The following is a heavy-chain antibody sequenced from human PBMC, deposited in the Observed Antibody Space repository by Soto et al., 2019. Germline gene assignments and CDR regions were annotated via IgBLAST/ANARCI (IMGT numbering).Heavy chain of an antibody. CDR2: IDPSDSYT. V-gene: IGHV5-10-1*01. CDR3: ARHVHQWELLG. CDR1: GYSFTSYW. D-gene: IGHD1-26*01. Sequence: GESLKICCKVSGYSFTSYWISWVRQMPGKGLEWMGRIDPSDSYTNYSPSFQGHVTISADKSISTAYLQWSSLKASDTAMYYCARHVHQWELLGWGQGTLVTVSS. J-gene: IGHJ4*02.